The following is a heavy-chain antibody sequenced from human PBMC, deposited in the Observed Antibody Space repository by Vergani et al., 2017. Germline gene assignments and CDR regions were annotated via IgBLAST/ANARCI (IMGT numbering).Heavy chain of an antibody. V-gene: IGHV1-69*12. CDR3: ARVGAVGGTIWFDP. CDR1: VGTFSSYA. D-gene: IGHD6-19*01. Sequence: QVHLVHSGAEVKKPGSSVTVSCKASVGTFSSYAISWVRQAPGQGLEWMGGIIPIFGTANYAQKFQGRVTITADDSTSTDYMELSRLKFDDTAVYYCARVGAVGGTIWFDPWGQGTLVTVSA. J-gene: IGHJ5*02. CDR2: IIPIFGTA.